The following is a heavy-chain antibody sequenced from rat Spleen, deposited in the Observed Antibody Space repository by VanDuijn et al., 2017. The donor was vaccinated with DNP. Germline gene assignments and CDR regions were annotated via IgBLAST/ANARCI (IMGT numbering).Heavy chain of an antibody. V-gene: IGHV3-1*01. J-gene: IGHJ1*01. CDR2: ISYSGST. Sequence: EVQLQESGPGLVKPSQSLSLTCSVTGYSITSNYWAWIRKFPGNKMEWMGYISYSGSTGYNPSLKSRVSITRDTSKNQFFLHLNSVTTEDTATYYCARGDGTYYWSFDFWGPGTMVTVSS. CDR1: GYSITSNY. CDR3: ARGDGTYYWSFDF. D-gene: IGHD2-5*01.